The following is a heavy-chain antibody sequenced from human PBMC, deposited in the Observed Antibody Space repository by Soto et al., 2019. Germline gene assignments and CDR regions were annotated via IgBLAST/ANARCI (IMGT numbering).Heavy chain of an antibody. CDR2: IIPIFGTA. D-gene: IGHD6-6*01. Sequence: QVQLVQSGAEVKKPGSSVKVSCKASGGTFSSYAISWVRQAPGQGLEWMGGIIPIFGTANYAQKFQGRVTIISEENTSTGYRVLRRLESEDTAVYYCARDRIGARSPAYSFDLGGQVALVTVSS. V-gene: IGHV1-69*01. CDR3: ARDRIGARSPAYSFDL. CDR1: GGTFSSYA. J-gene: IGHJ4*02.